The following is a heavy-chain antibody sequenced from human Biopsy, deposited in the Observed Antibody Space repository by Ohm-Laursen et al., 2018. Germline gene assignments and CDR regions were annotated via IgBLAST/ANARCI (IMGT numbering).Heavy chain of an antibody. J-gene: IGHJ4*02. CDR3: ARGDAVTVIRGLYY. Sequence: SETLSLTCIVSGGSISSYYWNWIRQPPGKGLEWIGYIYYSGTTDYSPSLKSRVTISIDKSKNQFFLKLSSVTAEDTAVYYCARGDAVTVIRGLYYWGQGALVTVSS. D-gene: IGHD2-21*02. V-gene: IGHV4-59*01. CDR2: IYYSGTT. CDR1: GGSISSYY.